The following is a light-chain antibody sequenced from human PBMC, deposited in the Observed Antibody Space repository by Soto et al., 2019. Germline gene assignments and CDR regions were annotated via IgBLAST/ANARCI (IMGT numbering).Light chain of an antibody. CDR1: SSDVGGYKF. J-gene: IGLJ2*01. Sequence: QSALTQPPSASGSPGQSVTISCTGTSSDVGGYKFVPWYQQHPGKAPKLLIFEVSRRPSGVPDRFSGSKSGNTASLTVSGLHAEDEADYYCSSYAGNNNVVFGGGTKLTVL. CDR3: SSYAGNNNVV. V-gene: IGLV2-8*01. CDR2: EVS.